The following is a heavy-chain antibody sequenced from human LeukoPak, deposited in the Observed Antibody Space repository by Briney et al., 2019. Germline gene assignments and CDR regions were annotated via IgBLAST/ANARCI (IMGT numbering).Heavy chain of an antibody. Sequence: ASVKVSCKASGYTFTGYYIHWVRQAPGQSLEWRGWVTPNTGGTNYAQKFQGRVTMPRDTSISTAYMELSRLTSDDTAVYYCARDQIASPNWELDYWGQGTLVTVSS. D-gene: IGHD1-1*01. CDR2: VTPNTGGT. V-gene: IGHV1-2*02. CDR1: GYTFTGYY. J-gene: IGHJ4*02. CDR3: ARDQIASPNWELDY.